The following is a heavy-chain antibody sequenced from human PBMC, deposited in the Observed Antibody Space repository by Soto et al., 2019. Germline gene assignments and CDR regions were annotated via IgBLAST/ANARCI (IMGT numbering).Heavy chain of an antibody. CDR1: GFTFSSYA. CDR3: AKDLSFYSSYPFFDY. CDR2: ISGGGSST. J-gene: IGHJ4*02. D-gene: IGHD5-18*01. V-gene: IGHV3-23*01. Sequence: LRLSCAASGFTFSSYAMSWVRQAPGKGLEWVSVISGGGSSTHYADSVKGRFTISRDNSKNMLYLQMNSLRAEDTAVYYCAKDLSFYSSYPFFDYWGQGTLVTVSS.